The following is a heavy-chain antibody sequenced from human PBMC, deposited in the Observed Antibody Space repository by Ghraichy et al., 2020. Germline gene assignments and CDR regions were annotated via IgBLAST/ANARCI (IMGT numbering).Heavy chain of an antibody. CDR2: ISTGGSTI. V-gene: IGHV3-48*01. J-gene: IGHJ4*02. Sequence: ETLSLTCAASGFNFSTFSMNWVRQASGKGLEWLAYISTGGSTIHYADSVKGRFTISRDNAKDSLFLQMNTLRAEDTATYYCTSLDFWGQGVLVIVSS. CDR3: TSLDF. CDR1: GFNFSTFS.